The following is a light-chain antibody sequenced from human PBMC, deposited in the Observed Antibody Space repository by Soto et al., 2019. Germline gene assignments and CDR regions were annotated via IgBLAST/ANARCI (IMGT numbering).Light chain of an antibody. CDR3: QQYNKGPVT. CDR1: QSISRN. CDR2: GAS. V-gene: IGKV3-15*01. J-gene: IGKJ1*01. Sequence: EIVMTQSPGIVSVSPGERATLSCRASQSISRNLAWYQQKLGQAPRLLIYGASTRATGIAARFSGSGSGTEFTLTISSLQSEDFGVYYCQQYNKGPVTFGQGTKVDIK.